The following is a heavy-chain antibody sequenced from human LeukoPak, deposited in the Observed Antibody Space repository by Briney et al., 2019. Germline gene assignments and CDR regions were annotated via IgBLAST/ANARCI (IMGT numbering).Heavy chain of an antibody. CDR1: GFTFSRHA. J-gene: IGHJ4*01. D-gene: IGHD3-22*01. Sequence: GGSLRLSCVMSGFTFSRHAMNWVRQAPGKGLEWVSAISGGADSTFYSDSVQGRFTISRDNYENTPYLQMNSLRAEDTAVYYCARDEYYDTSGYYGYYFDFWGHGTLVTASS. CDR2: ISGGADST. V-gene: IGHV3-23*01. CDR3: ARDEYYDTSGYYGYYFDF.